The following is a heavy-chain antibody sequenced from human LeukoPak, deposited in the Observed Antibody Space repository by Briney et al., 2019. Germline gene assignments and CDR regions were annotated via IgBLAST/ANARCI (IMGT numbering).Heavy chain of an antibody. V-gene: IGHV3-53*01. CDR3: ASDVYYYDSSGNDAFDI. Sequence: GGSLRLSCAASRFTFSSYGMSWVRQAPGKGLEWVSVIYSGGSTYYADSVKGRFTISRDNSKNTLYLQMNSLRAEDTAVYYCASDVYYYDSSGNDAFDIWGQGTMVTVSS. CDR2: IYSGGST. CDR1: RFTFSSYG. D-gene: IGHD3-22*01. J-gene: IGHJ3*02.